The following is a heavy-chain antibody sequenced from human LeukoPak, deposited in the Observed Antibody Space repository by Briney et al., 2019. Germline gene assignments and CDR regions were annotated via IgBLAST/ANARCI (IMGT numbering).Heavy chain of an antibody. CDR2: ISSSGSTI. J-gene: IGHJ4*02. D-gene: IGHD3-22*01. CDR1: GFTFSSYE. V-gene: IGHV3-48*03. Sequence: PGGSLRLSCAASGFTFSSYEMNWVRQAPGKGLEWVSYISSSGSTIYYADSVKGRFTISRDNSKNTLYLQMNSLRAEDTAVYYCAKEIWRYYDSSGYSGDYWGQGTLVTVSS. CDR3: AKEIWRYYDSSGYSGDY.